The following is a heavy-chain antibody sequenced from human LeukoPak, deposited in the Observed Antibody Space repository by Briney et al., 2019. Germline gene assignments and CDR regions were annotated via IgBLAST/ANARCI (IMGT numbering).Heavy chain of an antibody. Sequence: SETLSLTCAVHGGSLSGNYWNWIRRTPGKGPEWLGDINYDGHTNYNPSLESRLTISVDSSKNQFALTLRSVTAADAAVYYCAVLMRHYGIDVWGQGTTVTVSS. D-gene: IGHD3-9*01. CDR1: GGSLSGNY. CDR3: AVLMRHYGIDV. V-gene: IGHV4-34*01. J-gene: IGHJ6*02. CDR2: INYDGHT.